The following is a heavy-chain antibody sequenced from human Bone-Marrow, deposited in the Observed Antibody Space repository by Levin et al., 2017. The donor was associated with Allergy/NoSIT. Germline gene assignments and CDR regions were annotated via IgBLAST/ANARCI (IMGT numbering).Heavy chain of an antibody. CDR1: GFTFSGYW. CDR3: ARDRAMDDY. Sequence: PGESLKISCAASGFTFSGYWMNWVRQAPGKGLEWVANINQDGTEENYVDSVKGRFSISRDNAKNSVYLQMDSLRVEDTAVYYCARDRAMDDYWGQGTLVTVS. J-gene: IGHJ4*02. V-gene: IGHV3-7*01. CDR2: INQDGTEE. D-gene: IGHD5-18*01.